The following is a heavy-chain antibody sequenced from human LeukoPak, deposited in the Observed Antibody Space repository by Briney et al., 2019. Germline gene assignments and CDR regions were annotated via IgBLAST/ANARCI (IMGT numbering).Heavy chain of an antibody. J-gene: IGHJ5*02. D-gene: IGHD2-2*03. CDR2: IYYSGST. CDR3: ARLLRVGYCSTATCNWFDP. CDR1: GGSISSTSYY. V-gene: IGHV4-39*07. Sequence: SETLSLTCVVSGGSISSTSYYWGWIRQPPGKGLEWIGSIYYSGSTYYSPSLKSRVTISVDTSKNQFSLKLSSVTAADTAVYYCARLLRVGYCSTATCNWFDPWGQGTLITVSS.